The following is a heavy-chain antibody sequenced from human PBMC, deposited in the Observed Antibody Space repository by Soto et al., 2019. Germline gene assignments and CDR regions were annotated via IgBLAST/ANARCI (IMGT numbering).Heavy chain of an antibody. J-gene: IGHJ4*02. CDR3: ARAELIVAGQAFDS. V-gene: IGHV1-46*01. CDR2: VNPSDGRA. Sequence: QVDLVQSGAEVKKPGASVKMSCKSSGYRLSNYYMHWVRQAPGQGLEWMGIVNPSDGRANYARKFQGRVTMTWATSTTTLYMEVNSLRSDDTAIYYCARAELIVAGQAFDSWGQGTLVTVSS. CDR1: GYRLSNYY. D-gene: IGHD5-12*01.